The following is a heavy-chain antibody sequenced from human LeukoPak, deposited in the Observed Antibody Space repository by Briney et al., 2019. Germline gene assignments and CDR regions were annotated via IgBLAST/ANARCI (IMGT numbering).Heavy chain of an antibody. CDR1: ASTFSSNW. CDR3: AASMAGFNWFDP. D-gene: IGHD6-19*01. J-gene: IGHJ5*02. V-gene: IGHV3-74*01. Sequence: GGSLRLSCAASASTFSSNWMHWVRQAPGKGLVWVSPISKDGSSTNYADSVKGRFTISRDNAKNTLHLQMSSLTAEDTAVYYCAASMAGFNWFDPWGQGTLVTVSS. CDR2: ISKDGSST.